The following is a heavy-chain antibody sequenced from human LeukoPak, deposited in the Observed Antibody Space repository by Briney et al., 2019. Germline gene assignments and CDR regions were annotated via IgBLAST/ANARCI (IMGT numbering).Heavy chain of an antibody. CDR3: AKVVPAAMDAFDI. D-gene: IGHD2-2*01. CDR1: GGSISSGDYY. V-gene: IGHV4-30-4*08. J-gene: IGHJ3*02. Sequence: PSETLSLTCTVSGGSISSGDYYWSWIRQPPGKGLEWIGYIYYSGSTYYNPSLKSRVTISVDTSKNQFSLKLSSVTAADTAVYYCAKVVPAAMDAFDIWGQGTMATVSS. CDR2: IYYSGST.